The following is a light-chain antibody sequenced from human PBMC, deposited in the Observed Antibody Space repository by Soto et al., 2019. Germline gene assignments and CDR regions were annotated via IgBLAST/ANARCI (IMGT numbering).Light chain of an antibody. J-gene: IGLJ2*01. V-gene: IGLV4-69*01. CDR2: LNSDGSH. Sequence: QSVLTQSHSASASLGASVKLTCTLSSGHSTYAIAWHQQQPEKGPRYLMKLNSDGSHNKGDGIPDRFSGSSSGAERYLTISSLQSEDEADYYCQTWDTGIRVFGGGTKLTVL. CDR1: SGHSTYA. CDR3: QTWDTGIRV.